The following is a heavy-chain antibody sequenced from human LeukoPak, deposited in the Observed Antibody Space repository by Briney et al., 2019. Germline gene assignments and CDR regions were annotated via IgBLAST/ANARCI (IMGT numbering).Heavy chain of an antibody. CDR1: GGSISSSGYY. D-gene: IGHD1-26*01. CDR2: IYYSGST. CDR3: ARHEYSGSYYGLFWFDP. Sequence: SETLSLTCTVSGGSISSSGYYWGWIRQPPGKGLEWIASIYYSGSTYYNPSLKSRVTISVDTSKNQLSLKLSSLTAADTAVYYCARHEYSGSYYGLFWFDPWGQGTLVTVSS. J-gene: IGHJ5*02. V-gene: IGHV4-39*01.